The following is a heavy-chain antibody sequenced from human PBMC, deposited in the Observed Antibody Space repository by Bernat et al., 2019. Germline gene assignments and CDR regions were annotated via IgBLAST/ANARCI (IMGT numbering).Heavy chain of an antibody. D-gene: IGHD4-11*01. V-gene: IGHV1-2*02. Sequence: QVQLVQSGAEVKKSGASVKVSCKASGYTFTGYYLHWVRQAPGHGLEWMGWVNPNSDATNYAQKFQGRVTMTRDASISTVYMELSRLTSDDTAVYYCAKEDRNFIDYWGQGTLVTVSS. CDR3: AKEDRNFIDY. CDR2: VNPNSDAT. J-gene: IGHJ4*02. CDR1: GYTFTGYY.